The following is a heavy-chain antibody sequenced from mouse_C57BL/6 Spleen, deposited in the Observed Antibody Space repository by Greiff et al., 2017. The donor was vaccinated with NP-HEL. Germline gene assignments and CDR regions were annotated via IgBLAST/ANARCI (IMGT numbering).Heavy chain of an antibody. CDR2: LSSGSSTI. V-gene: IGHV5-17*01. J-gene: IGHJ2*01. Sequence: DVKLVESGGGLVKPGGSLKLSCAASGFTFSDYGMHWVRQAPEKGLEWVAYLSSGSSTIYYADPVKGRFTISRDNAKNTLFLQMTSLRSEDTAMYYCARFGNYGGFDYWGQGTTLTVSS. CDR3: ARFGNYGGFDY. D-gene: IGHD2-1*01. CDR1: GFTFSDYG.